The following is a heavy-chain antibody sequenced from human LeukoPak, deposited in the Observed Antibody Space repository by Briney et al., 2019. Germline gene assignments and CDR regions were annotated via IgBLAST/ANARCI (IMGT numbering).Heavy chain of an antibody. J-gene: IGHJ5*02. CDR1: GYTFTSHD. CDR2: MNPNSGNT. V-gene: IGHV1-8*01. D-gene: IGHD3-22*01. Sequence: ASVKVSCKASGYTFTSHDINWVRQATGQGLEWMGWMNPNSGNTGYAQKFQGRVTMTRNTSISTAYMELSSLRSEDTAVYYCARGLELTDSSGYYPRWFDPWGQGTLVTVSS. CDR3: ARGLELTDSSGYYPRWFDP.